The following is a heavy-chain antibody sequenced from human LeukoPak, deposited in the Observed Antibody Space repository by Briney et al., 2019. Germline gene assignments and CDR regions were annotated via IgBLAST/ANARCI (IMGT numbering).Heavy chain of an antibody. V-gene: IGHV5-51*01. J-gene: IGHJ4*02. D-gene: IGHD1-26*01. Sequence: GESLEISCKGSGYSFTSYWIGWVRQMPGKGLEWMGIIYPGDSDTRYSPSFQGQVTISTDKSVSTAYLQWSSLKASDTAMYYCARRRDLYSGSYYPFDYWGQGTLVTVSS. CDR2: IYPGDSDT. CDR3: ARRRDLYSGSYYPFDY. CDR1: GYSFTSYW.